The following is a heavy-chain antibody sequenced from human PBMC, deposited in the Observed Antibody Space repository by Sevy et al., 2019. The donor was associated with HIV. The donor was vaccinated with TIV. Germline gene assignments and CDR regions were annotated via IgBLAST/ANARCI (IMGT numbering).Heavy chain of an antibody. V-gene: IGHV4-59*01. CDR3: ARDCSLNWGCAFDI. CDR2: IYYSGST. J-gene: IGHJ3*02. D-gene: IGHD7-27*01. Sequence: SETLSLTCTVSGGSISSYYWSWIRQPPGKGLEWIGYIYYSGSTNYNPSLKSRVTISVDTSKNQFSLKLSSVTAADTAVYYCARDCSLNWGCAFDIWGQGIMVTVSS. CDR1: GGSISSYY.